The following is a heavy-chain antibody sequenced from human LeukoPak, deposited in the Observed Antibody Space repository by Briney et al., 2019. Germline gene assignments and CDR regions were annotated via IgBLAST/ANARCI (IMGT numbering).Heavy chain of an antibody. J-gene: IGHJ3*02. CDR1: GFTFSSYA. CDR2: ISGSGGST. Sequence: GGSLRLSCAASGFTFSSYAMSWVRQAAGKRLEWVSAISGSGGSTYYADSVKGRFTISRDNSKNTLYLQMNSLRAEDTAVYYCAKFLSFYGSGSYNAAFDIWGQGTMVTVSS. D-gene: IGHD3-10*01. CDR3: AKFLSFYGSGSYNAAFDI. V-gene: IGHV3-23*01.